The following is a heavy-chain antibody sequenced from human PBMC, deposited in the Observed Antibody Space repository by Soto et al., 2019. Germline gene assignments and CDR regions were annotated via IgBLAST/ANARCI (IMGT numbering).Heavy chain of an antibody. CDR1: GYSFTTSW. V-gene: IGHV5-51*01. Sequence: PGESLKISCKGSGYSFTTSWIVWVRQMPGKGLEWMGIIYPGDSTAKYSPSFQGQVTISADKSISTAYLQWSSLKASDTAMYYCPRQGDYRESDYWGQGTLVTVSS. CDR3: PRQGDYRESDY. J-gene: IGHJ4*02. D-gene: IGHD4-17*01. CDR2: IYPGDSTA.